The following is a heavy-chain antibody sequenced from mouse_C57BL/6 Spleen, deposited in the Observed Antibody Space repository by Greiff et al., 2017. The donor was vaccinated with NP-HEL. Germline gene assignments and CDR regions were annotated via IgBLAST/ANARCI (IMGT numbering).Heavy chain of an antibody. V-gene: IGHV1-55*01. CDR1: GYTFTSYW. Sequence: QVQLKQSGTELVKPGASVKMSCKASGYTFTSYWITWVKQRPGQGLEWIGDIYPGSGSTNYNEKFKSKATLTVYTSSSTAYMQLSSLTSEDSAVYYCARRLLCAMDYWGQGTSVTVSS. CDR3: ARRLLCAMDY. D-gene: IGHD2-3*01. J-gene: IGHJ4*01. CDR2: IYPGSGST.